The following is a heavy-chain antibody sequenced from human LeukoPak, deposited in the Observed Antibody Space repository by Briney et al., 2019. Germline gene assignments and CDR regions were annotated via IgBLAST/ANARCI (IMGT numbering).Heavy chain of an antibody. D-gene: IGHD1-1*01. J-gene: IGHJ3*02. CDR2: ISGRGGST. CDR1: VFTFSSYA. V-gene: IGHV3-23*01. Sequence: GGSLRLSCAASVFTFSSYAMSWVRQAPGKGLEWVSAISGRGGSTFYADSVKGRFTISRDNSKNTLYLQMNSLRAEDTAVYYCAKDRRGNAPRGAFDIWGQGTMVTVSS. CDR3: AKDRRGNAPRGAFDI.